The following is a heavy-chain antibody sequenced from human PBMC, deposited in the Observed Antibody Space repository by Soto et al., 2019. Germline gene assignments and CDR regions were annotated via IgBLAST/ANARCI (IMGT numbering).Heavy chain of an antibody. CDR1: GGSISSYY. V-gene: IGHV4-59*08. CDR3: AGLVYYDSSGFDY. D-gene: IGHD3-22*01. CDR2: IYYSGST. J-gene: IGHJ4*02. Sequence: SETLSLTCTVSGGSISSYYWSWIRQPPGKGLEWIGYIYYSGSTNYNPSLKSRVTISVDTSKNQFSLKLSSVTAADTAVYYCAGLVYYDSSGFDYWGQGTLVTV.